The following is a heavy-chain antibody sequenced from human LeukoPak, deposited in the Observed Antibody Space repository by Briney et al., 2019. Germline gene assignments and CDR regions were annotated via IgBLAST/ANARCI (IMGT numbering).Heavy chain of an antibody. J-gene: IGHJ4*02. CDR1: GGSISSYY. CDR2: IYSSGST. V-gene: IGHV4-4*07. CDR3: ARGGYDFWSGYSHFDY. Sequence: SETLSLTCTVSGGSISSYYWSWIRQPAGKGLEWIGRIYSSGSTNYNPSLKSRVTMSVDTSKNQFSLKLSSMTAADTAVYYCARGGYDFWSGYSHFDYWGQGTLVAVSS. D-gene: IGHD3-3*01.